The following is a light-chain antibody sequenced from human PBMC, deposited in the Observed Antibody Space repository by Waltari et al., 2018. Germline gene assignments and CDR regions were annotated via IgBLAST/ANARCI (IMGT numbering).Light chain of an antibody. J-gene: IGKJ4*01. Sequence: CRASQTVSTMALSWYQQKPGQAPRVLIYSTYNRATGIPDRFSGSGSGTDFTLTSNRLAPEDFAMYYCQQYDGIVVTFGGGTKVEI. CDR1: QTVSTMA. CDR2: STY. CDR3: QQYDGIVVT. V-gene: IGKV3-20*01.